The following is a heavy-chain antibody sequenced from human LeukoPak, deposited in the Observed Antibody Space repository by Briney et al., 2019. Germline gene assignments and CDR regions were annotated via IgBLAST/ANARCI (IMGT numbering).Heavy chain of an antibody. CDR3: ARRYCSSTSCRQYYYYYYYMDV. CDR2: IYHSGST. V-gene: IGHV4-38-2*01. J-gene: IGHJ6*03. Sequence: SETLSLTCAVSGYSISSGYYWGWIRQPPGKGLEWIGSIYHSGSTYYNPSLKSRVTISVDTSKNQFSLKLSSVTAADTVVYYCARRYCSSTSCRQYYYYYYYMDVWGKGTTVTVSS. D-gene: IGHD2-2*01. CDR1: GYSISSGYY.